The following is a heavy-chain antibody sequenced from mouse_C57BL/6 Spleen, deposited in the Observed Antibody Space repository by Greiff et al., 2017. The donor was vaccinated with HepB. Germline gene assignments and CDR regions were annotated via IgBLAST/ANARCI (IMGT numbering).Heavy chain of an antibody. D-gene: IGHD1-1*01. J-gene: IGHJ4*01. Sequence: VQLQQSGAELARPGASVKLSCKASGYTFTSYGISWVKQRTGQGLEWIGEIYPRSGNTYYNEKFKGKATLTADKSSSTAYMELRSLTSEDSAVYFCARGYGSSSYYYAMDYWGQGTSVTVSS. CDR1: GYTFTSYG. CDR2: IYPRSGNT. CDR3: ARGYGSSSYYYAMDY. V-gene: IGHV1-81*01.